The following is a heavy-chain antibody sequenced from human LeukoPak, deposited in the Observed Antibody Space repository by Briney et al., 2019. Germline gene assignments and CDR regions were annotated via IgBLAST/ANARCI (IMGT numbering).Heavy chain of an antibody. CDR1: GGSITRTNW. V-gene: IGHV4-4*02. D-gene: IGHD1-26*01. J-gene: IGHJ4*02. CDR3: TRENGAFSPFGY. Sequence: SGTLSLTCGVSGGSITRTNWWSWVRQPPGQGLEWIGEVSLTGLTNYNPSLSSRVIMALDTSKNHLSLNLTSVTAADMAVYYCTRENGAFSPFGYWGQGTLVTVPS. CDR2: VSLTGLT.